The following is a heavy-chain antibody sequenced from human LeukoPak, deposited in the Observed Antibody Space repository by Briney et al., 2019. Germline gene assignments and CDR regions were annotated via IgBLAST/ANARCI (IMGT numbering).Heavy chain of an antibody. CDR1: GGTFSSYT. CDR3: ARDRAAAGTWFDF. V-gene: IGHV1-69*04. Sequence: ASVKVSCKASGGTFSSYTIGWVRQAPGQGLEWMGRIIPILGIADYARRFQGRVTITADKPTSTAYMELSSLRSEDTAVYYCARDRAAAGTWFDFWGQGTLVTVSS. CDR2: IIPILGIA. J-gene: IGHJ4*02. D-gene: IGHD6-13*01.